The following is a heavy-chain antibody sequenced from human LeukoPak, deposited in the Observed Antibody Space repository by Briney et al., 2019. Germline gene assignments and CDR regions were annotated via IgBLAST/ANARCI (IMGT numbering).Heavy chain of an antibody. D-gene: IGHD3-22*01. J-gene: IGHJ4*02. V-gene: IGHV1-2*02. CDR1: GYTFTGYY. CDR2: INPNSGGT. Sequence: ASVKVSCKASGYTFTGYYMHWVRQAPGQGLEWMGWINPNSGGTNYAQKFQGRVTMTRDTSISTAYMELSRLRSDDTAVYYRARAPPDYYDSSEVSFDYWGQGTLVTVSS. CDR3: ARAPPDYYDSSEVSFDY.